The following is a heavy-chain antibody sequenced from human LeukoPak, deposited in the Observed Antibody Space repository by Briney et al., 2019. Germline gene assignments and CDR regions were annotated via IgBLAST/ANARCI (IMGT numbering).Heavy chain of an antibody. Sequence: PGGSLRLSCAASGFTFSSYWMSWMRQAPGQGLEWMANINYDGSEYYYVDSVKGRFTISRANAKNKLYLQFNGLRVEDTGVYYCKSGGAGPGSFDYGGERTLVTVS. CDR2: INYDGSEY. CDR3: KSGGAGPGSFDY. V-gene: IGHV3-7*01. D-gene: IGHD1-1*01. CDR1: GFTFSSYW. J-gene: IGHJ4*02.